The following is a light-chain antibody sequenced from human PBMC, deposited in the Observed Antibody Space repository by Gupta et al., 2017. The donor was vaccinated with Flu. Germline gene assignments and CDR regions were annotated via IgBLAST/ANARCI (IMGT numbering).Light chain of an antibody. J-gene: IGKJ3*01. CDR3: QHSDSTPFA. CDR2: AAS. V-gene: IGKV1-39*01. CDR1: QSISSY. Sequence: DIPMSQSRSSLSASVGDRVTITCRASQSISSYLNWYQQKPGKAPKLLIYAASSLQSGVPSRFSGSGSGTEFTLTISSLQPDDFATYYCQHSDSTPFAFGPGTKVDI.